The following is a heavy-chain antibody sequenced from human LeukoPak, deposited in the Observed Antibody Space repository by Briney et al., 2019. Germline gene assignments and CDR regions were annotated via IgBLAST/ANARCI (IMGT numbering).Heavy chain of an antibody. J-gene: IGHJ4*02. CDR1: GYSISSGYY. V-gene: IGHV4-38-2*02. Sequence: SETLSLTCTVSGYSISSGYYWGWIRQPPGKGLEWIGSIYYSGSTYYNPSLKSRVTISVDTSKNQFSLKLSSVTAADTAVYYCARAARGYCSGGSCYEPQDFDYWGQGTLVTVSS. D-gene: IGHD2-15*01. CDR3: ARAARGYCSGGSCYEPQDFDY. CDR2: IYYSGST.